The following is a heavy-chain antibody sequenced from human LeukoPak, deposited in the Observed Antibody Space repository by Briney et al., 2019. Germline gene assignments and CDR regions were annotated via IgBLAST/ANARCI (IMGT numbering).Heavy chain of an antibody. Sequence: SVKVSCKASGGTFSSYAISWVRQAPGQGLEWMGRIIPIFGTANYAQKFQGRVTITTDESTSTAYMELSSLRSDDTAVYYCASLAAADFFDYWGQGTLVTVSS. V-gene: IGHV1-69*05. CDR3: ASLAAADFFDY. CDR2: IIPIFGTA. CDR1: GGTFSSYA. J-gene: IGHJ4*02. D-gene: IGHD6-13*01.